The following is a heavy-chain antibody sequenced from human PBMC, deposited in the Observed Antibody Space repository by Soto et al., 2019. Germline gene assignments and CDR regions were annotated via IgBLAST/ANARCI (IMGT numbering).Heavy chain of an antibody. J-gene: IGHJ4*02. CDR3: ATHPPYGPLDH. Sequence: PSETLPLTCTVSGGSMSSSSDYRAWIRQPPGKGLEWIGNIYHSENTYYNPSLKSRVTISVDTSKNQFSLRLTSVTAADTAVYYCATHPPYGPLDHWGQGTLVTVSS. CDR2: IYHSENT. V-gene: IGHV4-39*01. D-gene: IGHD4-17*01. CDR1: GGSMSSSSDY.